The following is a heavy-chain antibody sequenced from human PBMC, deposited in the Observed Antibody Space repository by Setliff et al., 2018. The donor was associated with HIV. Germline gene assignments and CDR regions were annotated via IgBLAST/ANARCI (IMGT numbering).Heavy chain of an antibody. Sequence: PSETLSLTCTVSCDSITNSMHYWSWISQPPGKGLEFIGSIHYNDGKTYYNAALRSRVTISADTSKNQFSLKRNSVTAADTAVYYYASRIYYYDSSRVLREEGFDPWGQGTLVTVSS. J-gene: IGHJ5*02. CDR2: IHYNDGKT. CDR3: ASRIYYYDSSRVLREEGFDP. D-gene: IGHD3-22*01. CDR1: CDSITNSMHY. V-gene: IGHV4-39*01.